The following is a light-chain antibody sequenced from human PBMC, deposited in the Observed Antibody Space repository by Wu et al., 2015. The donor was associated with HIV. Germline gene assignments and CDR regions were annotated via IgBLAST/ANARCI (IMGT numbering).Light chain of an antibody. V-gene: IGKV1-9*01. J-gene: IGKJ1*01. CDR3: QQLNSYPQT. Sequence: IQLTQSPSSLSASVGDRVTITCRASHDISSYLAWYQQTPGKAPKLLIYAASTLQSGVPSRFSGSGSGTDFTLTISSLQPEDFATYYCQQLNSYPQTFGQGTKVEIK. CDR1: HDISSY. CDR2: AAS.